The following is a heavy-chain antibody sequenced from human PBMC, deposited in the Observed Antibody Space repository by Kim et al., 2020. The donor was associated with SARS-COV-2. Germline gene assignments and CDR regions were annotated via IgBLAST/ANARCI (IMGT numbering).Heavy chain of an antibody. CDR1: GFTFSSYE. J-gene: IGHJ5*02. CDR3: ARDQGGSWFGDGFDP. Sequence: GGSLRLSCAASGFTFSSYEMNWVRQAPGKGLEWVSYISSSGSTIYYADSVKGRFTISRDNAKNSLYLQMNSLRAEDTAVYYCARDQGGSWFGDGFDPWGQGTLVTVSS. D-gene: IGHD3-10*01. CDR2: ISSSGSTI. V-gene: IGHV3-48*03.